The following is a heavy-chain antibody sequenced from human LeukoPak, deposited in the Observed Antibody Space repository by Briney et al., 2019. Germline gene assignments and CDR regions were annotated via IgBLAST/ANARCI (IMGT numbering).Heavy chain of an antibody. CDR3: AKNRGQTSGLED. CDR1: GFTFSRYA. J-gene: IGHJ4*02. D-gene: IGHD6-19*01. V-gene: IGHV3-23*01. Sequence: PGGSLRLSCAASGFTFSRYAMTWVRQAPGKGLEWLSDISGGDGTTDYADSVKGRFTISRDNSKKTLYLQMNSLRVEDTAVYYCAKNRGQTSGLEDWGQGTLVTVSS. CDR2: ISGGDGTT.